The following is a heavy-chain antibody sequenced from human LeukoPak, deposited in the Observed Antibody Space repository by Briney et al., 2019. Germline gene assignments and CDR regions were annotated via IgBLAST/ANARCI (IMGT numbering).Heavy chain of an antibody. CDR1: GFTFSNYW. D-gene: IGHD4-23*01. Sequence: RGGSLRLSCAASGFTFSNYWMSWVRQAPGKGLEWVANIKEDGSAKYYVDSVKGRFTISRDNAKNSVYLQMNSLRAEDTAVYYCASHGGNTLTVFAYWGQGTLVTVSS. V-gene: IGHV3-7*03. J-gene: IGHJ4*02. CDR3: ASHGGNTLTVFAY. CDR2: IKEDGSAK.